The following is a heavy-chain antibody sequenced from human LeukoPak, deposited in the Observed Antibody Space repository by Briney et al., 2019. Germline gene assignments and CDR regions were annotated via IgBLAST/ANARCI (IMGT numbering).Heavy chain of an antibody. J-gene: IGHJ5*02. CDR2: INTGNGNT. CDR3: ARGAAEGLDR. D-gene: IGHD6-13*01. V-gene: IGHV1-3*04. CDR1: GYTFTSNA. Sequence: GASVKVSCKASGYTFTSNAMHWVRQAPGQRPEWKGWINTGNGNTKYSQKFQGRVTISRDTSANTAYMEVSSLRSEDTAVYYCARGAAEGLDRWGQGTLVTVSS.